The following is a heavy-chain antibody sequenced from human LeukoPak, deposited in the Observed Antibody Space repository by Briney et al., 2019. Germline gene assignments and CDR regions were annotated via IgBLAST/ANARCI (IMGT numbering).Heavy chain of an antibody. V-gene: IGHV1-8*01. CDR3: ARGQWDV. CDR1: GYTFTSCD. CDR2: MNRNSGNA. J-gene: IGHJ6*02. Sequence: GASVKVSCKASGYTFTSCDINWVRQATGQGLEWMGWMNRNSGNAAYVQKFQGRVTMTRDTSISTAYMELSSLRSEDTAVYYCARGQWDVWGQGPTVTVSS.